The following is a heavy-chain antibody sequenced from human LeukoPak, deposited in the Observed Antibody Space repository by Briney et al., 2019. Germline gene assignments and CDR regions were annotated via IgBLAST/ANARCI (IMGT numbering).Heavy chain of an antibody. Sequence: TGGSLRLSCAASGFTFSIYWMHWVRQAPGKGLEWVSSISSSSSLINYADSVKGRFTISRDNAKNSLYLQMNSLRAEDTAVYFCARDISRSYCNGACYTFDYWGQGSLVTVSS. CDR1: GFTFSIYW. V-gene: IGHV3-21*01. J-gene: IGHJ4*02. CDR2: ISSSSSLI. CDR3: ARDISRSYCNGACYTFDY. D-gene: IGHD2-21*02.